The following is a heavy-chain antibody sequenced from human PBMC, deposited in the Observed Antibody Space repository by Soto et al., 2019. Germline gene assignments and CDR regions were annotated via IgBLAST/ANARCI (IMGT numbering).Heavy chain of an antibody. V-gene: IGHV3-33*01. CDR3: ARDWGACTPGECYSHGFER. CDR2: SWHDGRHL. J-gene: IGHJ3*01. CDR1: GFTLDTYG. Sequence: QEQLVESGGGMVQPGGSLRLSCAVSGFTLDTYGMHWVRQAAGQGLEWVAVSWHDGRHLDYADSVRGRFTVFRDDSKNTLFLEMNGLRGDDTAVYYCARDWGACTPGECYSHGFERWGQGTLVTVSS. D-gene: IGHD2-21*01.